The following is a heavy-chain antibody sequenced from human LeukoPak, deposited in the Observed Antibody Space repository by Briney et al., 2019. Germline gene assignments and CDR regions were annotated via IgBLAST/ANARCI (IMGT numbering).Heavy chain of an antibody. J-gene: IGHJ4*02. D-gene: IGHD2-21*01. Sequence: KPSETLSLTCTVSGGSISGSSYYWGWIRQPPGKGLEWIGSIYYSGSTYYNPSLKSRVTISVDTSKNQFSLKLSSVTAADTAVYYCARQIYCGGDRYSGFDYWGQGTLVTVFS. V-gene: IGHV4-39*01. CDR1: GGSISGSSYY. CDR2: IYYSGST. CDR3: ARQIYCGGDRYSGFDY.